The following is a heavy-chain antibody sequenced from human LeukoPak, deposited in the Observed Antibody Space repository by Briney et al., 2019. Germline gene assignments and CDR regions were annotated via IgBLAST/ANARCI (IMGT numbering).Heavy chain of an antibody. CDR1: GGTFSSYA. V-gene: IGHV1-69*05. D-gene: IGHD2-15*01. Sequence: GASVKVSCKASGGTFSSYAISWVRQAPGQGLEWMGGIIPIFGTANYAQKFQGRVTITTDESTSTAYMELSSLRSEDTAVYYCARDWGYCSGGSCRDSYYYYYMDVWGKGTTVTVSS. J-gene: IGHJ6*03. CDR3: ARDWGYCSGGSCRDSYYYYYMDV. CDR2: IIPIFGTA.